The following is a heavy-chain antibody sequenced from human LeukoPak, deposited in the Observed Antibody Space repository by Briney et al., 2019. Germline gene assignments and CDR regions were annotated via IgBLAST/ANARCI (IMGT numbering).Heavy chain of an antibody. CDR2: ISYDGSDK. Sequence: GGSLRLSCAASGFTFSGYAMHWVRQAPGKGLEWVALISYDGSDKYYADSVKGRFTVSRDNSKNTLYLQMGSLRAEDTAVYFCTRDSALLGVAFDLWGQGTVVTVSS. D-gene: IGHD2-15*01. CDR3: TRDSALLGVAFDL. CDR1: GFTFSGYA. V-gene: IGHV3-30*04. J-gene: IGHJ3*01.